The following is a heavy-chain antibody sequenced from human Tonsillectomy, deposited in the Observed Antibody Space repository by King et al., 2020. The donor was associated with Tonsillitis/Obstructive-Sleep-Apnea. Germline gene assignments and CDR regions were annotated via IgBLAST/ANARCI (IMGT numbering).Heavy chain of an antibody. V-gene: IGHV3-74*01. D-gene: IGHD6-19*01. CDR1: GFTFSSYR. CDR3: ARDPVVSISSGLNWFDP. CDR2: INSDGSST. J-gene: IGHJ5*02. Sequence: VQLVESGGGLVQPGGSLRLSCAASGFTFSSYRMHWVRQAPGKGLVWVSRINSDGSSTSYADSVKGRFTISRDNAKNTLYLQMNSLRAEDTAVYYCARDPVVSISSGLNWFDPWGQGTLVTVSS.